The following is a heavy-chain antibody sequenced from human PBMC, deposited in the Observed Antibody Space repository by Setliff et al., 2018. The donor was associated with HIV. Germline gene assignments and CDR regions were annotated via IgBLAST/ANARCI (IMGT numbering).Heavy chain of an antibody. CDR3: ARLGYSGSLVGAFDI. Sequence: PSETLSLTCTVSGYSISSGYYWGWIRQPPGKELEWIGSIYHSGITYYNSSLKSRVTISVDTSKNQFSLNLTSVTAADTAVYYCARLGYSGSLVGAFDIWGQGTMVTVSS. V-gene: IGHV4-38-2*02. CDR1: GYSISSGYY. CDR2: IYHSGIT. J-gene: IGHJ3*02. D-gene: IGHD1-26*01.